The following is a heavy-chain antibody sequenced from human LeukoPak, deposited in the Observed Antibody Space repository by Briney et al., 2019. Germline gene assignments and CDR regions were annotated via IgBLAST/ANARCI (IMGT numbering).Heavy chain of an antibody. J-gene: IGHJ4*01. CDR1: GGSINSYY. D-gene: IGHD4-11*01. Sequence: SETLSLTCTVSGGSINSYYWSWIRQPPGKGLEWIGYVSDTGSTNYNPTLKSRVTISVDTSKNQFYLKLTSVTAADTAVYYCARTTTTFDDWGHGTLVTVSS. CDR3: ARTTTTFDD. CDR2: VSDTGST. V-gene: IGHV4-59*01.